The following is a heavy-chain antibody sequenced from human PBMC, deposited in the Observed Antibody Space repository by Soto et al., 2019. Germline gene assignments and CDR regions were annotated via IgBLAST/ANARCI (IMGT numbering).Heavy chain of an antibody. V-gene: IGHV1-18*01. CDR3: ARYCSGGSCYSDY. D-gene: IGHD2-15*01. J-gene: IGHJ4*02. CDR2: ISAYNGNT. Sequence: ASVKVSCKASGYTFTSYDINWVRQAPGQGLEWIGWISAYNGNTNYAQKLQGRVTMTTDTSTSTAYMELRSLRSDDTAVYYCARYCSGGSCYSDYWGQGTLVTVSS. CDR1: GYTFTSYD.